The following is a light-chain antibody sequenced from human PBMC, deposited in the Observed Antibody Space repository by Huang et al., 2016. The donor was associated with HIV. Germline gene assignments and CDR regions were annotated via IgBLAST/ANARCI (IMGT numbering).Light chain of an antibody. Sequence: EIVMTQFPATLSVSPGDRATLSCRASQSINTNLAWYQQKPGQAPRLLIYGAATRATGIPARFSGSGAETEFTLTISSLQSEDFAVYYCHQYNNWPPPLTFGGGTKVEIK. CDR1: QSINTN. V-gene: IGKV3-15*01. CDR3: HQYNNWPPPLT. J-gene: IGKJ4*01. CDR2: GAA.